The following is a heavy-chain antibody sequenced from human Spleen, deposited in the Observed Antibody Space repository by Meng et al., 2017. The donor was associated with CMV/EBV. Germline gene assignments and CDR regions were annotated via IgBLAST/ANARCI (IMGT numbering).Heavy chain of an antibody. V-gene: IGHV2-5*02. J-gene: IGHJ4*02. CDR1: GFSLSTSGVG. CDR2: IYWDDDK. CDR3: AHRDYCSGGTCTFDY. Sequence: QITLKESGPTLVKPTQTLTLTFTFSGFSLSTSGVGVGWIRQPPGKALEWLALIYWDDDKRYSPSLKSRLIITKDTSKNQVVLTMTNMDPVDTATYYCAHRDYCSGGTCTFDYWGQGTLVIVSS. D-gene: IGHD2-15*01.